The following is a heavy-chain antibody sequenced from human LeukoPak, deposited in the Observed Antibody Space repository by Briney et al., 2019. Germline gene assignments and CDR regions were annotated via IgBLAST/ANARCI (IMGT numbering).Heavy chain of an antibody. V-gene: IGHV4-34*01. CDR2: INHSGST. CDR1: GGSFSGYY. CDR3: ARGPIVVVPAALTVSLDY. J-gene: IGHJ4*02. Sequence: SETLSLTCAVYGGSFSGYYWSWIRQPPGKGLEWIGEINHSGSTNYNPSLKSRVTISVDTSKNQFSLKLSSVTAADTAVYYCARGPIVVVPAALTVSLDYWGQGTLVTVSS. D-gene: IGHD2-2*01.